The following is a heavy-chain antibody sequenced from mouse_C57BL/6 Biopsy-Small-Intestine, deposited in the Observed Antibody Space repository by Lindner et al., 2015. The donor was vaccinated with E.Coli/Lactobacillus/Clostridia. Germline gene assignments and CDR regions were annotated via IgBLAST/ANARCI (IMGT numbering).Heavy chain of an antibody. CDR2: INPNNGAI. CDR1: GYTFTGYN. CDR3: ARGVTTFLDF. Sequence: VQLQESGPDLIKFGASVKMSCKASGYTFTGYNIHWVKQSHGKSLEWIGYINPNNGAINCNQKFKDTATLTVNKSSNTAYMELRSLTSEDSAVYYCARGVTTFLDFWGQGATLTVSS. J-gene: IGHJ2*01. V-gene: IGHV1-22*01. D-gene: IGHD2-2*01.